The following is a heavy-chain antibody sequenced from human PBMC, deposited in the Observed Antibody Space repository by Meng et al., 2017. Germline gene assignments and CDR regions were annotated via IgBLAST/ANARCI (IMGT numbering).Heavy chain of an antibody. Sequence: GESLKISCAASGFTFDDYGMRWVRQAPGKGLEWVSVINCNGGSTGYADSVKGRFTISRDNTKNSLYLQMNRLRAEDTAVYYCAREGIAAAGTVDYWGQGTLVTVSS. V-gene: IGHV3-20*04. D-gene: IGHD6-13*01. J-gene: IGHJ4*02. CDR2: INCNGGST. CDR3: AREGIAAAGTVDY. CDR1: GFTFDDYG.